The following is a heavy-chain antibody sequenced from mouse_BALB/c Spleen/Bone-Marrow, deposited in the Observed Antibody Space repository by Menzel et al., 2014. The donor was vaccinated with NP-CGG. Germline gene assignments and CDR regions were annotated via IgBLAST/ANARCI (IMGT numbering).Heavy chain of an antibody. CDR3: ARHAYYDQTEVSFVY. D-gene: IGHD2-4*01. Sequence: EVKLVESGGGLVKSGGSLKLSCAASGFTFSNYGMSWVRQTPEKRLEWVATICGGGSYNFYSDSVKGRFTISRDNAKNNLYLQLSSLRSEDTALYYCARHAYYDQTEVSFVYWGQGTLVAVSA. V-gene: IGHV5-9-2*01. CDR2: ICGGGSYN. CDR1: GFTFSNYG. J-gene: IGHJ3*01.